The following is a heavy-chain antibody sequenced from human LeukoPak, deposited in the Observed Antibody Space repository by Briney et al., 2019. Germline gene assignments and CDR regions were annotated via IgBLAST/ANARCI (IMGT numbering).Heavy chain of an antibody. CDR1: GGSFSGYY. CDR2: INHSGST. Sequence: SETLSLTCAVYGGSFSGYYWSWIRQPPGKGLEWIGEINHSGSTNYNPSLKSRVTISVDTSKNQFSLKLSSVTAADTAVYYCARDRGDSGGLYWFDPWGQGTLVTVSS. V-gene: IGHV4-34*01. J-gene: IGHJ5*02. CDR3: ARDRGDSGGLYWFDP. D-gene: IGHD3-22*01.